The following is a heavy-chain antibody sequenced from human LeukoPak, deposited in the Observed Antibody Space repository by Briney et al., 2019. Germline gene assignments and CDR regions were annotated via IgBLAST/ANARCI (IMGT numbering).Heavy chain of an antibody. D-gene: IGHD1-26*01. CDR2: IYSGGST. CDR3: ARGFVGAKVSAGDY. CDR1: GFIVSSNY. J-gene: IGHJ4*02. Sequence: GSLRLSRAASGFIVSSNYMSWVRQAPGKGLEWVSAIYSGGSTYYTDSAKGRFTISRDNSKNTLYLQMSSLRAEDTAVYYCARGFVGAKVSAGDYWGQGTLVTVSS. V-gene: IGHV3-53*01.